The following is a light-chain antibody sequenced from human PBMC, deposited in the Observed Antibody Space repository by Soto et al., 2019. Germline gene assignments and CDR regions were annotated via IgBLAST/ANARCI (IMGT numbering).Light chain of an antibody. J-gene: IGLJ2*01. V-gene: IGLV2-14*01. CDR3: SSYTSTSTVV. CDR2: EVT. CDR1: TSDVGGFDY. Sequence: QSALTQPASVSGSPGQSITISCTGSTSDVGGFDYVAWYQQHPGKAPKVMIYEVTNRPSGVSPRFSGSKSGNTASLTISGLQAEDDADYYCSSYTSTSTVVFGGGTKVTV.